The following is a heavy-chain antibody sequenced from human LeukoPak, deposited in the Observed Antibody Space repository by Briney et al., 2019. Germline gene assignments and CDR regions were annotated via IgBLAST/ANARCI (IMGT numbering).Heavy chain of an antibody. CDR1: GYSFTSYW. CDR2: IYPGDSDT. V-gene: IGHV5-51*01. CDR3: ARRGFRSGYYFDY. J-gene: IGHJ4*02. D-gene: IGHD3-3*01. Sequence: GESLKISCNGSGYSFTSYWIGCVRQMPGKGLEWMGIIYPGDSDTRYSPSFQGQVTISADKSISTAYLQWSSLKASDTAMYYCARRGFRSGYYFDYWGQGTLVTVSS.